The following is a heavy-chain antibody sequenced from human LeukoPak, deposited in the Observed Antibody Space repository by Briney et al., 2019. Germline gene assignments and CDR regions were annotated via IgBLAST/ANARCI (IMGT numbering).Heavy chain of an antibody. CDR1: GGSISSGDYY. V-gene: IGHV4-30-4*01. CDR2: IYYSGST. CDR3: ARAQTYYYDSSGYWGFDP. J-gene: IGHJ5*02. D-gene: IGHD3-22*01. Sequence: SETLSLTCTVSGGSISSGDYYWSWIRQPPGKGLEWIGYIYYSGSTYYNPSLKSRVTISVDTSKNQFSLKLSSVTAADTAVYYCARAQTYYYDSSGYWGFDPWGQGTLVTVSS.